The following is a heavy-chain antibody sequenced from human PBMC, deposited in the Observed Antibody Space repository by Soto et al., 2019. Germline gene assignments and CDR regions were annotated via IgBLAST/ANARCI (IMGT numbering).Heavy chain of an antibody. CDR2: IIPIFGTA. CDR3: ARDSNRGSSWYSSYYYYGMDV. D-gene: IGHD6-13*01. CDR1: GGTFSSYA. Sequence: SVKVSCKASGGTFSSYAISWVRQAPGQGLEWMGGIIPIFGTANYAQKFQGRVTITADESTSTAYMELSSLRSDDTAVYYCARDSNRGSSWYSSYYYYGMDVRGQGTTVTVSS. V-gene: IGHV1-69*13. J-gene: IGHJ6*02.